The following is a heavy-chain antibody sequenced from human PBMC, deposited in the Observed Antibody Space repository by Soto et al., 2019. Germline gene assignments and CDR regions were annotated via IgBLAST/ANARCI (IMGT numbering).Heavy chain of an antibody. V-gene: IGHV4-59*01. J-gene: IGHJ4*02. CDR2: ISYSRST. CDR3: ARGRGDTAMAWYY. D-gene: IGHD5-18*01. Sequence: QVQLQESGPGLVKPSETLSLTCTVSGGSISSYYWSWIRQSPGKGLEWIGYISYSRSTKYNPSLKSRVTISVDTSKNQFSLKLSSVTAADTAVYYCARGRGDTAMAWYYWGQGTLVTVSS. CDR1: GGSISSYY.